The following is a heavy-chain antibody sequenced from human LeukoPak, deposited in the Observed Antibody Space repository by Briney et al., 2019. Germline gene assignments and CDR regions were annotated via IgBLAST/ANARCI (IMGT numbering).Heavy chain of an antibody. CDR1: GFTFSNFA. CDR3: AKQISSWYNKYFDY. J-gene: IGHJ4*02. CDR2: INFRGGTT. V-gene: IGHV3-23*01. Sequence: GGSLRLSCAASGFTFSNFAMSWVRQAPGKGLGWVSSINFRGGTTYYAESVKGRFTISRDNSKSTLYLQMNSLRAEDTAVYYCAKQISSWYNKYFDYWGQGTLVTVSS. D-gene: IGHD6-13*01.